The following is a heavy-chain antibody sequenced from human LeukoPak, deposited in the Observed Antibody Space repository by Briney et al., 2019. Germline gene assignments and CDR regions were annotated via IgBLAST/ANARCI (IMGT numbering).Heavy chain of an antibody. CDR1: GFTFSSFG. CDR3: AKVFFMDY. Sequence: GGSLRLSCVVSGFTFSSFGMSWVRQAPGKGLEWVSAISVSGGSTNYADSVKGRFTISRDNSKNTLYLQMNSLRAEDTAVYYCAKVFFMDYWGQGTLVTVSS. CDR2: ISVSGGST. D-gene: IGHD2-8*01. V-gene: IGHV3-23*01. J-gene: IGHJ4*02.